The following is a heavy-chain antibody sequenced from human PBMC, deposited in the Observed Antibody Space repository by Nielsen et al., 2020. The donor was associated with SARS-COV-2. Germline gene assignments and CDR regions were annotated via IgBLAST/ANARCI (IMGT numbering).Heavy chain of an antibody. D-gene: IGHD2-15*01. Sequence: GESLKISCAASGFTFSSYVMTWVRPAPGKGLEWVSLLGGSGVPTYYADSVKGRFTISRDHPKNPLYLEMCSLRAEDTAIYYWARDAYCSGGSCDWYFDLWGRGTLVTVSS. J-gene: IGHJ2*01. CDR3: ARDAYCSGGSCDWYFDL. CDR1: GFTFSSYV. V-gene: IGHV3-23*01. CDR2: LGGSGVPT.